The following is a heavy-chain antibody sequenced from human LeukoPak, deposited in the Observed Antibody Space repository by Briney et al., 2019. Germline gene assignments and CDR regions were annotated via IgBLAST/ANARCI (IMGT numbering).Heavy chain of an antibody. J-gene: IGHJ4*02. D-gene: IGHD3-10*01. CDR1: GYTFTGYY. CDR2: INPNSGGT. V-gene: IGHV1-2*02. Sequence: ASVKVSCKASGYTFTGYYMHWVRQAPGQGLEWMGWINPNSGGTNHGQKFQGRVTMTGDTSISTAYMELTRLRSDDTAVYYCARGAWIGSGSPYYFDYWGQGTLVTVSS. CDR3: ARGAWIGSGSPYYFDY.